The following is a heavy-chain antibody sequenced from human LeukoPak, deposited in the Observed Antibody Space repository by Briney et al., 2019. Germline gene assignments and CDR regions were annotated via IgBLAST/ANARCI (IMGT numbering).Heavy chain of an antibody. J-gene: IGHJ3*02. Sequence: GGSLRLSCAASGFTFSNYWMHWVRQAPGKGLVWVSRINSDGINTSYADSVKGRFTISRGNAKNSVYLQMNSLRAEDTAVYYCARHSNYYDFRGQGAFDIWGQGTMVTVSS. V-gene: IGHV3-74*01. CDR3: ARHSNYYDFRGQGAFDI. CDR2: INSDGINT. CDR1: GFTFSNYW. D-gene: IGHD3-22*01.